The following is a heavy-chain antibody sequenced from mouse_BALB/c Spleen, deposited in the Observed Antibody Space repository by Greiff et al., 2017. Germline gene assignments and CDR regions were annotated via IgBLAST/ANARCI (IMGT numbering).Heavy chain of an antibody. CDR2: ISSGGSYT. J-gene: IGHJ1*01. CDR3: ARDGYENWYFEV. V-gene: IGHV5-9-3*01. D-gene: IGHD2-2*01. CDR1: GFTFSSYA. Sequence: EVKVVESGGGLVKPGGSLKLSCAASGFTFSSYAMSWVRQTPEKRLEWVATISSGGSYTYYPDSVKGRFTISRDNAKNTLYLQMSSLRSEDTAMYYCARDGYENWYFEVWGAGTTVTVSS.